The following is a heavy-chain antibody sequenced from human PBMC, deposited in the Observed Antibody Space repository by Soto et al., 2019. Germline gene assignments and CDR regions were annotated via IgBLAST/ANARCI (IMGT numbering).Heavy chain of an antibody. CDR1: EGYIGSGNYF. V-gene: IGHV4-30-4*01. D-gene: IGHD6-13*01. Sequence: PSETLSLTCNVTEGYIGSGNYFWSWIRQPPGKGLEWIGHIYYSGTTFYNPSLKSRVTISVDASKDQFSLKLTSVTAADTAIYYCASRQQPVALVESWGQGTLVTVSS. J-gene: IGHJ4*02. CDR3: ASRQQPVALVES. CDR2: IYYSGTT.